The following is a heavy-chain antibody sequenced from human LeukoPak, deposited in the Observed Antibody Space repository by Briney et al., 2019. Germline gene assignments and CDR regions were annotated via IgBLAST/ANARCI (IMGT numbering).Heavy chain of an antibody. CDR1: GYTFNDYT. V-gene: IGHV3-48*01. J-gene: IGHJ4*02. Sequence: GGSLRLSCGAPGYTFNDYTMNWVRQAPGKGPEWISYISSGGSVMHYADSVKGRFTISRDNVENSLYLQMNSLRVEDTAVYYCTRDLEYWGQGVLVTVSS. CDR3: TRDLEY. CDR2: ISSGGSVM.